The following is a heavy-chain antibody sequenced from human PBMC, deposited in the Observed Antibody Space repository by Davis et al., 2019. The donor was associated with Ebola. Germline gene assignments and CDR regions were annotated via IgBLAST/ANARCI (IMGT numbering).Heavy chain of an antibody. CDR2: INHSGST. CDR1: GGSFSGYY. CDR3: ARETTVTLIDY. J-gene: IGHJ4*02. V-gene: IGHV4-34*01. Sequence: SETLSLTCAAYGGSFSGYYWSWIRQPPGKGLEWSGQINHSGSTNYNPSLKSRVTISVDTSKNQFSLKLSSVTAADTAVYYCARETTVTLIDYWGQGTLVTVSS. D-gene: IGHD4-17*01.